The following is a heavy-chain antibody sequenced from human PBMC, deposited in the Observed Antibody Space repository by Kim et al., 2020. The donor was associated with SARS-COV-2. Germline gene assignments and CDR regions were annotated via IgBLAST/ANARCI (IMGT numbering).Heavy chain of an antibody. Sequence: GGSLRLSCAASGFVFSSYAMTWVRQAPGKGLEWVSSIGVNSHTFYSDSVRGRFTISRDNSRNTVSLQMNILTPEDTALYHCVKGGIGDYGLESWGQGTLVTVSS. V-gene: IGHV3-23*01. D-gene: IGHD2-21*01. CDR2: IGVNSHT. CDR3: VKGGIGDYGLES. J-gene: IGHJ4*02. CDR1: GFVFSSYA.